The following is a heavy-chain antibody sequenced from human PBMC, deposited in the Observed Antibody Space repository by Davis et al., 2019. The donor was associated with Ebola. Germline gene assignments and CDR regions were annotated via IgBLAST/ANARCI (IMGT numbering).Heavy chain of an antibody. D-gene: IGHD3-16*02. CDR1: GYSLNTYW. CDR2: IYPGDSDT. Sequence: GESLKISCKISGYSLNTYWIGWVRQMPGKGLEWMGIIYPGDSDTRYSPSFQGQVTISADKSSSTAYLQWSSLKASDTAMYYCARRLHYDYIWGSYRYTGYFDYWGQGTLVTVSS. CDR3: ARRLHYDYIWGSYRYTGYFDY. J-gene: IGHJ4*02. V-gene: IGHV5-51*01.